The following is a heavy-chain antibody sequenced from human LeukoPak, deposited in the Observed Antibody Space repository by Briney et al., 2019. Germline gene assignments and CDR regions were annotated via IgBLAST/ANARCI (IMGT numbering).Heavy chain of an antibody. D-gene: IGHD5-24*01. J-gene: IGHJ4*02. CDR1: GYTLTELS. CDR3: ATPGGDGYNYDY. CDR2: FDPEDGET. V-gene: IGHV1-24*01. Sequence: ASVKVSCKVSGYTLTELSMHWVRQAPGKGLEWMGGFDPEDGETIYAQEFQGRVTMTEDTSTDTAYMELSSLRSEDTAVYYCATPGGDGYNYDYWGQGTLVTVSS.